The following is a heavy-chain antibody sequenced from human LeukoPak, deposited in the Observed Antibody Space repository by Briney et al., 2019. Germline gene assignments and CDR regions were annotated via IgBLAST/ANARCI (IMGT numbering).Heavy chain of an antibody. CDR1: GFTFRDYY. CDR3: ARGYCSSTSCPLNY. V-gene: IGHV3-11*01. J-gene: IGHJ4*02. Sequence: PGGSLRLSCAASGFTFRDYYMSWIRQAPGKGLEWVSYISSSGSTIYYADSVKGRFTISRDNAKNSLYLQMNSLRAEDTAVYYCARGYCSSTSCPLNYWGQGTLVTVSS. D-gene: IGHD2-2*01. CDR2: ISSSGSTI.